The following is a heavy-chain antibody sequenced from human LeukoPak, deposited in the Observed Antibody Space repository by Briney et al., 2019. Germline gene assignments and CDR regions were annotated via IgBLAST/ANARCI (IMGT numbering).Heavy chain of an antibody. D-gene: IGHD3-10*01. Sequence: QPSETLSLTCTVSGGSISSGDYYWSWIRQPPGKGLGWLGYSYYSGSTYYNPSLKSRVTISVDTSKNQFSLKLSSVTAAGTAVYYCARGWSVLLWFGEPPRHFDYWGQGTLVTVSS. CDR1: GGSISSGDYY. CDR2: SYYSGST. J-gene: IGHJ4*02. V-gene: IGHV4-30-4*01. CDR3: ARGWSVLLWFGEPPRHFDY.